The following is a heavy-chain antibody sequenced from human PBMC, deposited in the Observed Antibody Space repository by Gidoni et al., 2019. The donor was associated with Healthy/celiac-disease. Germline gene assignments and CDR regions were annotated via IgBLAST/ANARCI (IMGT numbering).Heavy chain of an antibody. CDR2: IYYSGST. CDR1: GGSISSSY. Sequence: QVQLQESGPGLVKPSETLSLTCTVSGGSISSSYWSWIRQPPGKVLEWIGYIYYSGSTNYNPSLKSRVTISVDTSKNQFSLKLSSVTAADTAVYYCAGEVWQTSAHYYYYGMDVWGQGTTVTVSS. D-gene: IGHD3-16*01. J-gene: IGHJ6*02. V-gene: IGHV4-59*01. CDR3: AGEVWQTSAHYYYYGMDV.